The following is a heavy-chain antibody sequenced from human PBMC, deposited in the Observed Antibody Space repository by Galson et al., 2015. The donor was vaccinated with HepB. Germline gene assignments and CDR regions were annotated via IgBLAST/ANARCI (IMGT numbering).Heavy chain of an antibody. J-gene: IGHJ6*02. CDR3: ARGGTGWDYYYYGMDV. CDR1: GGTFSSYA. D-gene: IGHD1-26*01. V-gene: IGHV1-69*04. Sequence: SVKVSCKASGGTFSSYAISWVRQAPGQGLEWMGRIIPILGIANYAQKFQGRVTITADTSTSTAYMELSSLRSEDTAVYYCARGGTGWDYYYYGMDVWGQGTTVTVSS. CDR2: IIPILGIA.